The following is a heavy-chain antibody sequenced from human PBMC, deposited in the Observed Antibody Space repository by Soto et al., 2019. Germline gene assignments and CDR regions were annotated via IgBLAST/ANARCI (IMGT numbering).Heavy chain of an antibody. Sequence: SETLSLTCAVYGGSFSGYYWSWIRQPPEKGLEWIATIYYSGNTYYKPSLKSRVTISVDTSKNQFSLNLNSVTAADTAMYYCASSINWHTLDFWGQGSLVTVSS. CDR2: IYYSGNT. CDR1: GGSFSGYY. D-gene: IGHD6-13*01. V-gene: IGHV4-34*01. J-gene: IGHJ4*02. CDR3: ASSINWHTLDF.